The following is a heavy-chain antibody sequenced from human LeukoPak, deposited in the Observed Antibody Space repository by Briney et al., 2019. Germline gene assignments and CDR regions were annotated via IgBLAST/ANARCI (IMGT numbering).Heavy chain of an antibody. V-gene: IGHV4-59*01. D-gene: IGHD3-22*01. Sequence: PSETLSLTCTVSGGSISSYYWSWIRQPPGKGLEWIGYIYYSGSTNYNPSLKSRVTISVDTSKNQFSLKLSSVTAADTAVYYCARVGVPYYYDSSGYHDYWGQGTLVTVSS. CDR2: IYYSGST. J-gene: IGHJ4*02. CDR3: ARVGVPYYYDSSGYHDY. CDR1: GGSISSYY.